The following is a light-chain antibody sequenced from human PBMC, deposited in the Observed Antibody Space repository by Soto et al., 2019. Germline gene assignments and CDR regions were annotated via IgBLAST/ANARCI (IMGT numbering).Light chain of an antibody. CDR1: QSVSNNY. V-gene: IGKV3-20*01. Sequence: EIVLTQSPGTLSLSPGERATLSCRASQSVSNNYLAWYQQKPGQAPRLLIYGASNRATGIPDRFNGSGSGTDFTLTISRLEPEDVAVYYCQQYCSSGTFGQGTKVESK. J-gene: IGKJ1*01. CDR3: QQYCSSGT. CDR2: GAS.